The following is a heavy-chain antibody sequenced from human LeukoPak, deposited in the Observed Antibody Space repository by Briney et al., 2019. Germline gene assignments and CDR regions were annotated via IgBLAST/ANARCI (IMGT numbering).Heavy chain of an antibody. V-gene: IGHV3-21*01. Sequence: NPGGSLRLSCAASGFTFSSYSMNWVRQAPGKGLEWDSSISSSSSYIYYADSVKGRFTISRDNAKNSLYLQMNSLRAEDTAVYYCARGWDVDTAMATNYFDYWGQGTLVTVSS. D-gene: IGHD5-18*01. CDR2: ISSSSSYI. CDR3: ARGWDVDTAMATNYFDY. J-gene: IGHJ4*02. CDR1: GFTFSSYS.